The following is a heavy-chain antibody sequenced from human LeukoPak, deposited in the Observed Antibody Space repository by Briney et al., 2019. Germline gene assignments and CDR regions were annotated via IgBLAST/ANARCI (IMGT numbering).Heavy chain of an antibody. CDR3: AREGPRGNSQFDY. V-gene: IGHV3-33*01. CDR2: IWYDGSNK. D-gene: IGHD2/OR15-2a*01. CDR1: GFTFSSYG. J-gene: IGHJ4*02. Sequence: GGSLRLSCAASGFTFSSYGMHWVRQAPGKGLEWVALIWYDGSNKYYADSVKGRLTISRDNSKNTLYLQMNSLRAEDTAVYCCAREGPRGNSQFDYWGQGTLVTVSS.